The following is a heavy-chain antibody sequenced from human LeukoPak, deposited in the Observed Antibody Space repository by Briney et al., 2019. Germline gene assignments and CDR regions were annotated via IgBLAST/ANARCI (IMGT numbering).Heavy chain of an antibody. CDR1: GFIFRNYS. CDR3: ARGHYGLDY. V-gene: IGHV3-21*01. J-gene: IGHJ4*02. CDR2: ISSSSTYI. D-gene: IGHD3-10*01. Sequence: PGGSLRLSCAASGFIFRNYSMNWVRQAPGKGLEWVSSISSSSTYIPYADSVKGRFTISRDNAKNSLYLQMNRLRAEDTAVYYCARGHYGLDYWGQGTVVTVSS.